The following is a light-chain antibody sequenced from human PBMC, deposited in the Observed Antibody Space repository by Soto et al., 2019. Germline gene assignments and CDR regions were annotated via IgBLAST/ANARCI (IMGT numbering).Light chain of an antibody. CDR2: GAS. V-gene: IGKV3-20*01. Sequence: EIVLTQSPGTLSLSPGERATLSSRASQSVSSSYLAWYQQKPGQAPRLLIYGASTRATGIPARFSGSGSGTEFTLTISRLESEDFATYYCQQNYSTPGTFGQGTKVDI. CDR3: QQNYSTPGT. CDR1: QSVSSSY. J-gene: IGKJ1*01.